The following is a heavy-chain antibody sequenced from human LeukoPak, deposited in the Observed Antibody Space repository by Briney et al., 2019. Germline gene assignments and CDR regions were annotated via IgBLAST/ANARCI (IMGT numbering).Heavy chain of an antibody. D-gene: IGHD2-8*01. CDR1: GFTFNNFA. Sequence: GGSLRLSCAASGFTFNNFAMSWVRQAPGKGLEWVSAISGSGGSTYYADSAKGRFTISRDNSKNTLYLQMNSLRAEDTAVYYCAKDPDCTSGVCYTFFDFWGQGTLVTVSS. CDR2: ISGSGGST. CDR3: AKDPDCTSGVCYTFFDF. V-gene: IGHV3-23*01. J-gene: IGHJ4*02.